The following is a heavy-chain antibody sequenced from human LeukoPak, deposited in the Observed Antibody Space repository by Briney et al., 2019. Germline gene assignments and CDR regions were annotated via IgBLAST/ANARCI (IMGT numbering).Heavy chain of an antibody. V-gene: IGHV3-7*01. D-gene: IGHD1-26*01. CDR1: GFTLSSHW. CDR2: INQDGSAR. Sequence: GGSLRLSCAASGFTLSSHWMTWVRQAPGKGLEWVANINQDGSARYYVDSVKGRFTISRDNAKNSMYLQMNSLRAEDTAVYYCARDRTGIVGATGAFDIWGQGTMVTVSS. J-gene: IGHJ3*02. CDR3: ARDRTGIVGATGAFDI.